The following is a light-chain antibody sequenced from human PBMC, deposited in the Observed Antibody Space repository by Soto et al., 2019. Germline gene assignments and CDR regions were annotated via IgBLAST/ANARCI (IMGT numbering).Light chain of an antibody. CDR1: RGDVGSYNS. Sequence: QSVLTQPASVSGSPGQSITISCTGTRGDVGSYNSIAWYQQHPGKAPRVVIFEVTKRPSGISDRFSGSKSGYTASLRISGLQAEDEADYFCLSYAGNSIWLFGGGTKVTVL. J-gene: IGLJ2*01. V-gene: IGLV2-23*02. CDR3: LSYAGNSIWL. CDR2: EVT.